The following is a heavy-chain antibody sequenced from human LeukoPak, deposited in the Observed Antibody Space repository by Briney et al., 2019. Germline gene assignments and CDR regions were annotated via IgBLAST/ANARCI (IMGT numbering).Heavy chain of an antibody. Sequence: GGSLRLSCAASGFIFSSYSMNWVRQAPGKGLEWVSSISRSSSSIYYADSVKGRFTISRDNAKNSLYLQMNSLRAEDTAVYYCARDRDGSWYEYFDSWGQGTLVTVSS. CDR3: ARDRDGSWYEYFDS. V-gene: IGHV3-21*01. D-gene: IGHD6-13*01. CDR2: ISRSSSSI. CDR1: GFIFSSYS. J-gene: IGHJ4*02.